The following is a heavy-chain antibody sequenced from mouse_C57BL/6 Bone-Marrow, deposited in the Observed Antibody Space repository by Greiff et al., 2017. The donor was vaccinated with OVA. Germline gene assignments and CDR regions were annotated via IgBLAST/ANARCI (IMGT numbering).Heavy chain of an antibody. D-gene: IGHD1-1*01. CDR1: GYTFTSYW. V-gene: IGHV1-50*01. Sequence: QVQLQQPGAELVKPGASVKLSCKASGYTFTSYWMQWVKQRPGQGLEWIGEIDPSDSYTNYNQKFKGKATFTVATSSSTAYMQLSSLTSEDSAVYYCARDAYYYGSSYKGLYAMDYWGQGTSVTVSS. CDR3: ARDAYYYGSSYKGLYAMDY. J-gene: IGHJ4*01. CDR2: IDPSDSYT.